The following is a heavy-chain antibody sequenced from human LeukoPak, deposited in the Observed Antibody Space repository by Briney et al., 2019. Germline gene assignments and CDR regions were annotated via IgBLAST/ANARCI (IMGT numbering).Heavy chain of an antibody. CDR1: GFTFSSHW. CDR3: VRDNRSNGVNN. CDR2: IKSDGTYR. V-gene: IGHV3-74*01. Sequence: PGGSLRLSCAASGFTFSSHWMHWVRQAPGKGLVCVARIKSDGTYRDYGDSVRGRFTISRDNAKDTLYLQMNSLRAEDTAVYYCVRDNRSNGVNNWGQETPVPVSS. J-gene: IGHJ4*02. D-gene: IGHD4-23*01.